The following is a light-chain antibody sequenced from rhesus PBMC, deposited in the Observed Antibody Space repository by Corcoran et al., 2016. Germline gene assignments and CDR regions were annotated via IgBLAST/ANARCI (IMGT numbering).Light chain of an antibody. CDR2: EVS. J-gene: IGLJ1*01. Sequence: QAALTQPRSVSGSPGQSVTISCTGTASDIGDYNSVSWYQQHPGTAPKLLIYEVSKLPTGVSDRFSGSKSDNTASLTISGLQTEDEADYHCSSYTGSNTFVFGTGTRLTVL. V-gene: IGLV2-32*02. CDR3: SSYTGSNTFV. CDR1: ASDIGDYNS.